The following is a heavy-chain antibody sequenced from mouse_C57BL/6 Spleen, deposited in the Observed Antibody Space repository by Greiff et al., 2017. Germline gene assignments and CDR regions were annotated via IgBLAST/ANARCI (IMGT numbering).Heavy chain of an antibody. CDR3: ARKVDYCGNNPAFDY. Sequence: QVQLQQPGAELVKPGASVKMSCKASGYTFTSYWITWVKQRPGQGLEWIGDIYPASGSTNYNEKFKSKATLTVDTSSSTAYMQLSSLTSEDSAVYYCARKVDYCGNNPAFDYWGQGTTLTVSS. D-gene: IGHD1-1*01. CDR1: GYTFTSYW. V-gene: IGHV1-55*01. CDR2: IYPASGST. J-gene: IGHJ2*01.